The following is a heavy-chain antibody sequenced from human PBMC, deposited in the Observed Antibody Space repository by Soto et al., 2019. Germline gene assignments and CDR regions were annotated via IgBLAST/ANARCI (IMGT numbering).Heavy chain of an antibody. J-gene: IGHJ4*02. CDR2: IYYSGST. Sequence: QLQLQESGPGLVKPSETLSLTCTVSGGSISSSSYYWGWIRQPPGKGLEWIGSIYYSGSTYYNPSLESCVTIAVNTPTNKFPLKLSSVSDADTAVYYCALSGYDFDYWGQGTLVTVSS. CDR3: ALSGYDFDY. V-gene: IGHV4-39*01. D-gene: IGHD5-12*01. CDR1: GGSISSSSYY.